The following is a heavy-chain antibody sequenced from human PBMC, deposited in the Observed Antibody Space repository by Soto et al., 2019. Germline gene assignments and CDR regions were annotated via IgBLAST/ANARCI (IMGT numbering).Heavy chain of an antibody. CDR2: ISYDGSNK. CDR3: AKDSPGSGPLYSSGGFVFDY. V-gene: IGHV3-30*18. D-gene: IGHD6-19*01. J-gene: IGHJ4*02. CDR1: GFTFSSYG. Sequence: GESLKISCAASGFTFSSYGMHWVRQAPGKGLEWVAVISYDGSNKYYADSVKGRFTISRDNSKNTLYLQMNSLRAEDTAVYYCAKDSPGSGPLYSSGGFVFDYWGQGTLVTVSS.